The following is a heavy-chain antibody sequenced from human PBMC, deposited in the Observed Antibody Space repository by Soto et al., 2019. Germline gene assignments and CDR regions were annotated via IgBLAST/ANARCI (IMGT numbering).Heavy chain of an antibody. Sequence: GGSLRLSCAASGFTFSSYAMGWVRQAPGKGLEWVSAISGSGGSTYYADSVKGRFTISRDNSKNTLYLQMNSLRAEDTAVYYCATADYDFWSGYSQAFDYWGQGTLVTVSS. J-gene: IGHJ4*02. CDR2: ISGSGGST. CDR3: ATADYDFWSGYSQAFDY. V-gene: IGHV3-23*01. CDR1: GFTFSSYA. D-gene: IGHD3-3*01.